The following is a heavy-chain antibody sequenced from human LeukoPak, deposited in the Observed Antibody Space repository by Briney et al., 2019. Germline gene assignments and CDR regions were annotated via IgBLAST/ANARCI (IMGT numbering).Heavy chain of an antibody. V-gene: IGHV4-59*01. CDR3: ARSRGSAMDC. Sequence: SETLSLTCTVSGGSTSSYYWSWIRQPPGKGLEWIGYIHYSGSTDYNPSLKSRVTISVDMSKNQFSLKLTSVTAADTAVYYCARSRGSAMDCWGQGTLVTVSS. D-gene: IGHD3-10*01. CDR1: GGSTSSYY. J-gene: IGHJ4*02. CDR2: IHYSGST.